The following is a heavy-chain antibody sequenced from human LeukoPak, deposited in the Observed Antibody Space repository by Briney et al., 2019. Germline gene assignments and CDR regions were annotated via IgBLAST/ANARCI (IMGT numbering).Heavy chain of an antibody. D-gene: IGHD3-3*01. CDR1: GFTFDTYA. Sequence: GGSLRLSCEASGFTFDTYAMSWVRQAPGKGLEWVSAISGSGGSTYYADSVKGRFTISRDNSKNTLYLQMNSLRAEDTAVYYCAKGGDFWSGYLGYWGQGTLVTVSS. J-gene: IGHJ4*02. CDR3: AKGGDFWSGYLGY. V-gene: IGHV3-23*01. CDR2: ISGSGGST.